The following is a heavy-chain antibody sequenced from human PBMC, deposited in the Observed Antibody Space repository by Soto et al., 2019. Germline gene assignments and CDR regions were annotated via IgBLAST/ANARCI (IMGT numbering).Heavy chain of an antibody. CDR2: INQDGSDY. D-gene: IGHD2-8*02. CDR1: GFTFSSYW. Sequence: EVHLEESGGGLVQPGGSLRLSCAASGFTFSSYWMNWVRQAPGKGLEWVANINQDGSDYNLVASVKGRFTISRDNAKNTLSLQMNGLRPDDTALYYCAKTITTPPSEDSTGRGALIDHWGRGARVIVSS. J-gene: IGHJ4*02. CDR3: AKTITTPPSEDSTGRGALIDH. V-gene: IGHV3-7*01.